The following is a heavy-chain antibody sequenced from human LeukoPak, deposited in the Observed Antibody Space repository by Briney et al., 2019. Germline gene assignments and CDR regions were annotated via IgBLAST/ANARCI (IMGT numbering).Heavy chain of an antibody. CDR1: GFTFSSYS. D-gene: IGHD3-9*01. CDR3: ARDQTYYDILTGYYPQDY. V-gene: IGHV3-48*01. Sequence: GGSLRLSCAASGFTFSSYSMNWVRQAPGKGLEWVSYISSSSSTIYYADSVKGRFTISRDNSKNTLYLQMNSLRAEDTAVYYCARDQTYYDILTGYYPQDYWGQGTLVTVSS. J-gene: IGHJ4*02. CDR2: ISSSSSTI.